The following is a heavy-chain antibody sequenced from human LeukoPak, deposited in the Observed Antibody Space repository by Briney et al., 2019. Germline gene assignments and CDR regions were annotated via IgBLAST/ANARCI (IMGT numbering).Heavy chain of an antibody. Sequence: AGSLRLSCATSGFTLSSFNMNWVRQAPGKGLEWVSYISSRGSSIYYADSVKGRFTISRDNAKNSLYLQVDSLRDDDTAVYYCARTYNSGWYFDYWGQGTLVTVSS. CDR1: GFTLSSFN. J-gene: IGHJ4*02. CDR3: ARTYNSGWYFDY. CDR2: ISSRGSSI. V-gene: IGHV3-48*02. D-gene: IGHD6-19*01.